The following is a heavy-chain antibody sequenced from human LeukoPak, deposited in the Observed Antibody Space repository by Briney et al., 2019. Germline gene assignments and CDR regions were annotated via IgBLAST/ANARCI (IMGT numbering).Heavy chain of an antibody. CDR1: GFTFDDYA. CDR3: AKDGNRIAAAGSYYYYYMDV. CDR2: ISWDGGST. D-gene: IGHD6-13*01. J-gene: IGHJ6*03. Sequence: GGSLRLSCAASGFTFDDYAMHWVRQAPGKGLEWVSLISWDGGSTYYADSVKGRFTISRDNSKNSLYLQMNSLRAEDTALYYCAKDGNRIAAAGSYYYYYMDVWGKGTTVTVSS. V-gene: IGHV3-43D*03.